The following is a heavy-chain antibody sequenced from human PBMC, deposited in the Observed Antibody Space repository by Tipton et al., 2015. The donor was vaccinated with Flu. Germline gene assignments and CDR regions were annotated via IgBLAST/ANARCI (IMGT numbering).Heavy chain of an antibody. Sequence: GSLRLSCAASGFTFTRYAMSWVRQAPGKGLEWVSAISGGGSTTYFADSVKGRFTISRDTSKNTLYLQMNSLRAEDTAVYYCAKVIPELVAGLDYWGQGTLVTVSS. CDR1: GFTFTRYA. V-gene: IGHV3-23*01. CDR2: ISGGGSTT. J-gene: IGHJ4*02. D-gene: IGHD6-19*01. CDR3: AKVIPELVAGLDY.